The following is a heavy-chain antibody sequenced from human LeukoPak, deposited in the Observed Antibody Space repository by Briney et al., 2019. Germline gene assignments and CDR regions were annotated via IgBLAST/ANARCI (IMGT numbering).Heavy chain of an antibody. Sequence: PGGSLRLSCAASGFTFSSYSMNWVRQAPGKGLKWVSSISSSSSYIYYADSVKGRFTISRDNAKNSLYLQMNSLRAEDTAVYYCARLVDYDFWSNYYYYYYMDVWGKGTTVTVSS. D-gene: IGHD3-3*01. CDR3: ARLVDYDFWSNYYYYYYMDV. CDR2: ISSSSSYI. J-gene: IGHJ6*03. CDR1: GFTFSSYS. V-gene: IGHV3-21*01.